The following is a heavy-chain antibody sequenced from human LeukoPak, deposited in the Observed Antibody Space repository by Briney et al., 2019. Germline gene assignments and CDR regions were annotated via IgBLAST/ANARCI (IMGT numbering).Heavy chain of an antibody. CDR2: IYYSGST. Sequence: SETLSLTCTVSGGSISSSSYYWGWIRQPPGKGLEWIGSIYYSGSTYYNPSLKSRVTISVDASKNQFSLKLSSVTAADTAVYYCAGGEFVPYYMDVWGKGTTVTISS. CDR3: AGGEFVPYYMDV. D-gene: IGHD3-10*01. CDR1: GGSISSSSYY. V-gene: IGHV4-39*07. J-gene: IGHJ6*03.